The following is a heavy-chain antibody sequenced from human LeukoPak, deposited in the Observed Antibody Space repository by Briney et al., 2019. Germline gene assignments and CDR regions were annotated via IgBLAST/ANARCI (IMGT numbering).Heavy chain of an antibody. D-gene: IGHD3-16*01. CDR1: RFTFSSYA. J-gene: IGHJ3*02. CDR2: ISGSGGST. CDR3: AKDLVWGAMGHDAFDI. V-gene: IGHV3-23*01. Sequence: GGSLRLSCAASRFTFSSYAMSWVRQAPGKGLEWVSAISGSGGSTYYADSVKGRFTISRDNSKNTLYLQVNSLRAEDTAVYYCAKDLVWGAMGHDAFDIWGQGTMVTVSS.